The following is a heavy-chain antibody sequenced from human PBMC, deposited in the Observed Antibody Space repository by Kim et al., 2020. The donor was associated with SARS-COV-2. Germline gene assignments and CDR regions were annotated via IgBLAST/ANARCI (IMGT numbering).Heavy chain of an antibody. CDR3: ARESGGITMTSWDYYYMDV. D-gene: IGHD3-22*01. J-gene: IGHJ6*03. Sequence: GRITISRDNAKNSLYLQMNSLRAEDTAVYYCARESGGITMTSWDYYYMDVWGKGTTVTVSS. V-gene: IGHV3-11*06.